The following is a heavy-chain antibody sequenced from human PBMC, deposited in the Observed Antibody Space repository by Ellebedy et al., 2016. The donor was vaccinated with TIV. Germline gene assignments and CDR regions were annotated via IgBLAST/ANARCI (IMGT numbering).Heavy chain of an antibody. V-gene: IGHV3-53*01. CDR2: FYSDGST. CDR1: GFTVSSDY. J-gene: IGHJ6*02. CDR3: VSDPGLRNGMHY. Sequence: GGSLSLSXAGSGFTVSSDYMNWVRQDPGKGPEWVSIFYSDGSTFYADSVRGRFTISRDNSKNMLYLQMNSLRAEDTAVYYCVSDPGLRNGMHYWGQGTTVTVSS.